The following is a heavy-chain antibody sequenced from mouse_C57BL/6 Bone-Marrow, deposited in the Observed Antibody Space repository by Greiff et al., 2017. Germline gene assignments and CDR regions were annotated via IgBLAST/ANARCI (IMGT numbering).Heavy chain of an antibody. D-gene: IGHD1-1*01. CDR1: GYTFTDYE. J-gene: IGHJ1*03. Sequence: VQLQQSGAELVRPGASVTLSCKASGYTFTDYEMHWVKQTPVHGLEWIGAIDPETGGTAYNQKFKGKAILTADKSSSTAYMELRSRTSEDSAVYYCTRYYYGPNWYFDVWGTGTTVTVSS. CDR3: TRYYYGPNWYFDV. V-gene: IGHV1-15*01. CDR2: IDPETGGT.